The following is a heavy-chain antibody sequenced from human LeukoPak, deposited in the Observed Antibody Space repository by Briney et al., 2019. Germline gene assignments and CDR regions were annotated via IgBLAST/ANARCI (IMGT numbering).Heavy chain of an antibody. V-gene: IGHV3-9*01. CDR2: ISWNSGNI. CDR3: ARGLHEYGMDV. J-gene: IGHJ6*02. Sequence: GGSLRLSFAASGFTFDDYAMHWVRQAPGKGLEWVSGISWNSGNIGYADSVKGRFTISRDNSKNTLYLQMNSLRAEDTAVYYCARGLHEYGMDVWGQGTTVTVSS. CDR1: GFTFDDYA.